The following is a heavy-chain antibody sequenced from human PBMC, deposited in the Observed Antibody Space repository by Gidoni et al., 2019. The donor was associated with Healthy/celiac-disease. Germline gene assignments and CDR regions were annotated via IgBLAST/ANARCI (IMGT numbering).Heavy chain of an antibody. V-gene: IGHV3-7*03. Sequence: EVQLVESGGGLVQPGGSLRLSCEASGFTFSRYWMSWVRQAPGKGLEGVANIKQDGREKYYVESVKGRFTISRDNAKNSLYLQMNSLRAEDTAVYYCARVYSSSWYRGPYYFDYWGQGTLVTVSS. J-gene: IGHJ4*02. CDR3: ARVYSSSWYRGPYYFDY. CDR1: GFTFSRYW. D-gene: IGHD6-13*01. CDR2: IKQDGREK.